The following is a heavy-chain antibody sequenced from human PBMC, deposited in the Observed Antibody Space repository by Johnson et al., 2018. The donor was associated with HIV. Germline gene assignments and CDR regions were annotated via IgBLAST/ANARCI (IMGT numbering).Heavy chain of an antibody. D-gene: IGHD3-22*01. CDR2: ISGSGGST. CDR3: ARDPNYYDSAAFDI. Sequence: HVQLVESGGGLVKPGGSLRLSCAASGFTFSDYYMSWIRQAPGKGLEWVSAISGSGGSTYYAASVKGRFTISRDNSKNTLYLQMNSLRAEDTAVYYCARDPNYYDSAAFDIWGQGTMVTVSS. V-gene: IGHV3-11*04. CDR1: GFTFSDYY. J-gene: IGHJ3*02.